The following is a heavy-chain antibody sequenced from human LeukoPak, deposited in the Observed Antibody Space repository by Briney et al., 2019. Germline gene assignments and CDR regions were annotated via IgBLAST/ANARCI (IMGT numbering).Heavy chain of an antibody. Sequence: KPSETLSLTCAVYRGSFSGYYWSWIRQPPGKGLEWFGEINHSGSTNYNPSLKSRVTISVDTSKNQFSLKLSSVTAADTAVYYCARALSIAAAGEYFDYWGQGTLVTVSS. CDR3: ARALSIAAAGEYFDY. V-gene: IGHV4-34*01. CDR2: INHSGST. CDR1: RGSFSGYY. J-gene: IGHJ4*02. D-gene: IGHD6-13*01.